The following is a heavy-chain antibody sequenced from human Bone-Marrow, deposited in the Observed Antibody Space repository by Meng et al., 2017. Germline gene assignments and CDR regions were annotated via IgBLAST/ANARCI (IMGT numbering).Heavy chain of an antibody. J-gene: IGHJ4*02. CDR3: ARGLAVDEFDY. CDR2: VNSRRETT. CDR1: GYTFVSYY. D-gene: IGHD2-15*01. Sequence: QVQLVQSGAEVKKPGASVNVSCKASGYTFVSYYIHWVRQAPGQGLEWIGVVNSRRETTIYAQMFQGRVTMTRDTSTSTVYMALSSLGSEDTAVYYCARGLAVDEFDYWGQGTLVTVSS. V-gene: IGHV1-46*01.